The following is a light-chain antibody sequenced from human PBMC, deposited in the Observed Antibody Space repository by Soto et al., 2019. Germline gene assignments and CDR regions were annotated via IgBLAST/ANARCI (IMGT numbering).Light chain of an antibody. CDR2: STT. CDR1: SGSVSTSHY. J-gene: IGLJ2*01. Sequence: QAVVTQEPSLSVSPGGTVTLTCGLSSGSVSTSHYATWCQQTPGQAPRTLIYSTTTRSSGVPDRFSGSILGNRAAPTITGAQTDDECDYYCVLYMGSGISIFGGGTQLTVL. CDR3: VLYMGSGISI. V-gene: IGLV8-61*01.